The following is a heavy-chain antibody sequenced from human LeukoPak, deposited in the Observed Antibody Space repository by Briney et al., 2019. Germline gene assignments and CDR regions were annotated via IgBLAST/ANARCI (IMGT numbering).Heavy chain of an antibody. D-gene: IGHD6-6*01. CDR2: ISSSSTI. J-gene: IGHJ4*02. Sequence: GGFLRLSCAASGFTFSSYSMNWVRQAPGKGLEWVSYISSSSTIYYADSVKGRFTISRDNAKNSLYLQMNSLRAEDTAVYYCARDTYGSVAAEDYFDYWGQGTLVTVSS. CDR1: GFTFSSYS. CDR3: ARDTYGSVAAEDYFDY. V-gene: IGHV3-48*04.